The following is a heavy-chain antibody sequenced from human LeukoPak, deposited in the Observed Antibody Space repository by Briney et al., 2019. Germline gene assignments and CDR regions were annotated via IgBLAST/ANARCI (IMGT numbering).Heavy chain of an antibody. D-gene: IGHD3-10*02. CDR3: AELGITMIGGV. V-gene: IGHV3-21*01. CDR1: GFTCSTYT. J-gene: IGHJ6*04. Sequence: PGGSLRLSCAASGFTCSTYTMNWVRQAPGKGLEWVSSISSRSSYIYYADSVKGRFTISRDNAKNSLYLQMNSLRAEDTAVYYCAELGITMIGGVWGKGTTVTISS. CDR2: ISSRSSYI.